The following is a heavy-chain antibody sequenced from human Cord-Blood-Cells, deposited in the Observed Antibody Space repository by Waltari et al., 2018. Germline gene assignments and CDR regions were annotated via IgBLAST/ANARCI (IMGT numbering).Heavy chain of an antibody. D-gene: IGHD3-9*01. J-gene: IGHJ3*02. Sequence: QVQLQQWGAGLLKPSETLSLTCAVYGGSFSGYYWSWIRQPPAKGLEWIGEINHSGSTNYNPSLKSRVTISVDTSKNQFSLKLSSVTAADTAVYYCARGLGDILTGRSLDAFDIWGQGTMVTDSS. V-gene: IGHV4-34*01. CDR1: GGSFSGYY. CDR3: ARGLGDILTGRSLDAFDI. CDR2: INHSGST.